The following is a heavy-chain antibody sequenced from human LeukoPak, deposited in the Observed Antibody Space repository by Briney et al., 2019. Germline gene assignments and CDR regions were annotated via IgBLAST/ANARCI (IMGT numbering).Heavy chain of an antibody. CDR1: GGSISSYY. Sequence: TSETLSLTCTVSGGSISSYYWSWIRQPPGKGLEWIGYIYYSGSTNYHPSLKRRATISVDTSKNHFSLMLSFVTAADTAVYSCGRHFEDWGQGTVVTVSS. J-gene: IGHJ4*02. CDR3: GRHFED. CDR2: IYYSGST. V-gene: IGHV4-59*08.